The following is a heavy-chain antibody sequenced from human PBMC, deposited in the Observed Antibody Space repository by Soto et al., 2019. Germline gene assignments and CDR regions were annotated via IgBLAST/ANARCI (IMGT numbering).Heavy chain of an antibody. CDR3: ARDRYYDSSGYYPLDYYYYGMDV. CDR2: ISWNSDTI. V-gene: IGHV3-9*01. CDR1: GFDFENYA. Sequence: GGSLRVSCAASGFDFENYAIHWVRQAPGTGLQWVSGISWNSDTIDYADSVKGRFTISRDNSKNTLYLQMNSLRAEDTAVYYCARDRYYDSSGYYPLDYYYYGMDVWGQGTTVTVSS. D-gene: IGHD3-22*01. J-gene: IGHJ6*02.